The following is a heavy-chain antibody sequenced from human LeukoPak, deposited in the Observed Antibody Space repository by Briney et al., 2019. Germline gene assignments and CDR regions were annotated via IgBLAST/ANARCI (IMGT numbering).Heavy chain of an antibody. CDR2: IYYSGST. CDR3: ARHYLLLAVAGNWFDP. Sequence: KPSETLSLTCTVSGGSISSSSYYWGWIRQPPGKGLEWIGSIYYSGSTYYNPSLKSRVTKSVDTSKNQFSLKLSSVTAADTAVYYCARHYLLLAVAGNWFDPWGQGTLVTVSS. D-gene: IGHD6-19*01. CDR1: GGSISSSSYY. J-gene: IGHJ5*02. V-gene: IGHV4-39*01.